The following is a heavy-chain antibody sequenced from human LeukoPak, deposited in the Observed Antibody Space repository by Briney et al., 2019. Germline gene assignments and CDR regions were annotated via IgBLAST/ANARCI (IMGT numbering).Heavy chain of an antibody. D-gene: IGHD2-21*02. CDR3: ARDIAPYCGGDCYSPYYFDY. CDR2: IYHSGST. J-gene: IGHJ4*02. V-gene: IGHV4-38-2*02. Sequence: PSETLSLTCTVSGYSISSGYYWGWIRQPPGQGLEWIGSIYHSGSTYYNPSLKSRVTISVDTSKNQFSLKLSSVTAADTAVYYCARDIAPYCGGDCYSPYYFDYWGQGTLVTVSS. CDR1: GYSISSGYY.